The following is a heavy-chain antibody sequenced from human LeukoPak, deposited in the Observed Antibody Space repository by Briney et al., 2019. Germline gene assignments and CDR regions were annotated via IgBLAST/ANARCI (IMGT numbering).Heavy chain of an antibody. D-gene: IGHD6-13*01. Sequence: PSETLSLTCAIYSESFSGYFWSWIRQPPGKGLEWIGEINYSGSTNYNPSLKSRVTISVDTSKNQFSLKLSSVTAADTAVYYCARGYSSSWYLNWFDPWGQGTLVTVSS. V-gene: IGHV4-34*01. CDR3: ARGYSSSWYLNWFDP. J-gene: IGHJ5*02. CDR1: SESFSGYF. CDR2: INYSGST.